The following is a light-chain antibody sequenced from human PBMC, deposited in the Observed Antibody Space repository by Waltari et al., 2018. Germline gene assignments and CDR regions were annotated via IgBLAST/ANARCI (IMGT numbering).Light chain of an antibody. V-gene: IGKV1-33*01. CDR1: QDIANY. CDR2: LAS. J-gene: IGKJ4*01. CDR3: QHYDNLLLT. Sequence: DIQMTQSPSSLSASVGDRVTISCQASQDIANYLNWYQQKQGKAPKLLIYLASNLETGVPSRFSGSGSWAYFTFTISSLQPEDIATYYCQHYDNLLLTFGGGTKVEIK.